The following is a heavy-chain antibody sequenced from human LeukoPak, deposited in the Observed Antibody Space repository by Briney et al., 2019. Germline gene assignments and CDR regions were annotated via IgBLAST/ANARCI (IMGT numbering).Heavy chain of an antibody. V-gene: IGHV4-38-2*02. D-gene: IGHD3-9*01. CDR3: ARPALRSILTGYYYY. Sequence: PSETLSLTCTVSGYSISSGYYWSWIRQPPGKGLEWIGEINHSGSTNYNPSLKSRVTISVDTSKNQFSLKLSSVTAADTAVYYCARPALRSILTGYYYYWGQGTLVTVSS. CDR2: INHSGST. CDR1: GYSISSGYY. J-gene: IGHJ4*02.